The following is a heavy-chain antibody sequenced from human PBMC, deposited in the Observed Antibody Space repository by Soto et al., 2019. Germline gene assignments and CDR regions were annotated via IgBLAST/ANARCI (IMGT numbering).Heavy chain of an antibody. CDR1: GGTFKNYA. Sequence: QVQLVQSGAEVKKPGSSMRVSCKASGGTFKNYAFSWVRQAPGQGLEWMGGFIPIFGTGNYAEQFQGRASITADESTKTVYMDLRSLRSADTAVYYCARISEFTYGCGLGYYFDSWGQGTLITVSS. V-gene: IGHV1-69*01. CDR3: ARISEFTYGCGLGYYFDS. D-gene: IGHD2-21*01. CDR2: FIPIFGTG. J-gene: IGHJ4*02.